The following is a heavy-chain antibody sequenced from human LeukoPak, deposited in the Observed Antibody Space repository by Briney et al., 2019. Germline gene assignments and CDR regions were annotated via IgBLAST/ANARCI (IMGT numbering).Heavy chain of an antibody. CDR3: AKDRGIAVAGTTEYFQH. Sequence: GRSLRLSCAASGFTFSSYAMHWVRQAPGKGLEWVAVISYDGSNKYYADSVKGRFTISRDNSKNTLYLQMNSLRAEDTAVYYCAKDRGIAVAGTTEYFQHWGQGTLVTVSS. CDR2: ISYDGSNK. J-gene: IGHJ1*01. V-gene: IGHV3-30-3*01. CDR1: GFTFSSYA. D-gene: IGHD6-19*01.